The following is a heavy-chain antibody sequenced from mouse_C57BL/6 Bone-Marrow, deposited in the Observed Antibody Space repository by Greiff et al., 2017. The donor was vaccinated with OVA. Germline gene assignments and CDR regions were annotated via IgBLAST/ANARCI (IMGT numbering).Heavy chain of an antibody. CDR2: ISSGGSYT. V-gene: IGHV5-6*01. CDR1: GFTFSSYG. CDR3: ARHGDYGSFFDY. D-gene: IGHD1-1*01. J-gene: IGHJ2*01. Sequence: EVMLVESGGDLVKPGGSLKLSCAASGFTFSSYGMSWVRQTPAKRLEWVATISSGGSYTYYPDSVKGRFTISRDNAKNTLYLQMSSLKSEDTAMYYCARHGDYGSFFDYWGQGTTLTVSS.